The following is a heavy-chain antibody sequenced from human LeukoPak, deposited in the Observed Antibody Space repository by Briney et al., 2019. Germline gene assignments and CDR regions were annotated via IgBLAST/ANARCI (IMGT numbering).Heavy chain of an antibody. J-gene: IGHJ1*01. CDR3: ARAIGWQQLWYFQH. CDR2: ISGSGSRT. CDR1: GFTFNSYA. V-gene: IGHV3-23*01. Sequence: PGGSLRLSCVGSGFTFNSYAMSWVRQAPGKGLEWVSGISGSGSRTYYADSVKGRFTISRDNSKNTLYLQMNSLRAEDTAVYYCARAIGWQQLWYFQHWGQGTLVTVSS. D-gene: IGHD6-13*01.